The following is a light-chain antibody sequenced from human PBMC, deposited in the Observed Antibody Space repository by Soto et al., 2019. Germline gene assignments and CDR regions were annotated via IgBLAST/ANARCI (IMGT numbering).Light chain of an antibody. CDR2: ATS. J-gene: IGKJ4*01. V-gene: IGKV3-20*01. CDR3: QQYNSYSPLT. CDR1: QSVSSSY. Sequence: EIVLTQSPGTLSLSPGERATLSCRASQSVSSSYLAWYQQKPGQSPRLLIYATSTRATDIPARFSGSGSGTEFTLTISSLQPDDFATYYCQQYNSYSPLTFGGGTKVDIK.